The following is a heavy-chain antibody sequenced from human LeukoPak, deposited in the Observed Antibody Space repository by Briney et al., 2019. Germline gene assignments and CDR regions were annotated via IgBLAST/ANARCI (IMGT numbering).Heavy chain of an antibody. CDR2: INHSGST. V-gene: IGHV4-34*01. CDR3: ARGARSPYSSSWYNY. J-gene: IGHJ4*02. D-gene: IGHD6-13*01. Sequence: SETLSLTCAVYGGSFSGYYGSWIRQPPGKGLEWIGEINHSGSTNYNPSLKSQVTISVDTSKNQFSLKLSSVTAADTAVYYCARGARSPYSSSWYNYWGQGTLVTVSS. CDR1: GGSFSGYY.